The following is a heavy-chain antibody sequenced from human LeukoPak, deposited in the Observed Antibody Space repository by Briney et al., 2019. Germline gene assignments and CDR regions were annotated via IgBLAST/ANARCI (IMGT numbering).Heavy chain of an antibody. CDR2: INPSGGST. D-gene: IGHD2-2*01. J-gene: IGHJ3*02. CDR3: ASGEYCSSTSCSPRIDAFDI. V-gene: IGHV1-46*01. Sequence: ASVKVSCKASGYTFTSYYMHWVRQAPGQGLEWMGIINPSGGSTSYAQKFQGRVTMTRDTSTSTVYMVLSSLRSEDTAVYYCASGEYCSSTSCSPRIDAFDIWGQGTMVTVSS. CDR1: GYTFTSYY.